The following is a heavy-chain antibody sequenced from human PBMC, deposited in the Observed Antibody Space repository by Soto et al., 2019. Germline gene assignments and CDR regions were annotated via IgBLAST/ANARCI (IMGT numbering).Heavy chain of an antibody. J-gene: IGHJ6*02. CDR1: GGSISGDY. D-gene: IGHD4-17*01. CDR3: ARGSAAYGSYYYNGMHV. V-gene: IGHV4-59*01. Sequence: SETLSLTCTVSGGSISGDYWNWILQPPWKGLEWIGYISYSGGTNYNPSLKSRVTVSVDTSKSQFSLKLSSVTAADTAVYYCARGSAAYGSYYYNGMHVWGQGTTVTVSS. CDR2: ISYSGGT.